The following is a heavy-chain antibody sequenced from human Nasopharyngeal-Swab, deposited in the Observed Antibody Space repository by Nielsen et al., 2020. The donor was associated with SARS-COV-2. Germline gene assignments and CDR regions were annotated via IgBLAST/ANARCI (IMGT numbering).Heavy chain of an antibody. D-gene: IGHD6-19*01. CDR2: IIPIFGTA. CDR3: AAELIASGWYSGYYYYGMDV. CDR1: GGTFSSYA. V-gene: IGHV1-69*13. J-gene: IGHJ6*02. Sequence: SVKVSCKASGGTFSSYAISWVRQAPGQGLEWMGGIIPIFGTANYAQKFQGRVTITADESTSTAYMELSSLRSEDTPVYYCAAELIASGWYSGYYYYGMDVWGQGTTVTVSS.